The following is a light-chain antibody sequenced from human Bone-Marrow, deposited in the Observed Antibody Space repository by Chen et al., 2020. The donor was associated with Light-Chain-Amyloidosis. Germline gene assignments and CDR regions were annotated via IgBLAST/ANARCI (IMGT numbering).Light chain of an antibody. CDR1: SSNIGAGYD. CDR3: QSYDSSLSGWV. J-gene: IGLJ3*02. V-gene: IGLV1-40*01. CDR2: GNS. Sequence: QSVLTQPPSVSGAPGQRVTISCTGGSSNIGAGYDVHWYQQLPGTAPKLLIYGNSNRPSGVPDRFSGSKSGTSASLAITWLQAEDEADYYCQSYDSSLSGWVFGGGTKLTVL.